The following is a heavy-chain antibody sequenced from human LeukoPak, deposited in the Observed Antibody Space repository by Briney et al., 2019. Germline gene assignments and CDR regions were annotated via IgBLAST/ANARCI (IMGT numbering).Heavy chain of an antibody. Sequence: ASVKVSCKASGYTFTSYGISWVRQAPGQGLEWMGWISAYNGNTNYAQKLQGRVTMTTDTSTSTAYTELRSLGSDDTAVYYCARLWPLGYSYTYKYYFDYWGQGTLVTVSS. D-gene: IGHD5-18*01. CDR2: ISAYNGNT. CDR3: ARLWPLGYSYTYKYYFDY. CDR1: GYTFTSYG. J-gene: IGHJ4*02. V-gene: IGHV1-18*01.